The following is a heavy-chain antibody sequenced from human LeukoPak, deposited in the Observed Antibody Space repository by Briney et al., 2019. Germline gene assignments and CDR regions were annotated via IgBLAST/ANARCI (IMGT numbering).Heavy chain of an antibody. V-gene: IGHV3-21*01. D-gene: IGHD3-9*01. CDR3: AGLFDILTGYPPAEGYYGMDV. CDR2: ISSSSSYI. Sequence: PRGSLRPSCAASGFTFSSYSMNWVRQAPGKGLEWVSSISSSSSYIYYADSVKGRFTISRDNAKSSLYLQMNSLRAEDTAVYYCAGLFDILTGYPPAEGYYGMDVWGQGTTVTVSS. J-gene: IGHJ6*02. CDR1: GFTFSSYS.